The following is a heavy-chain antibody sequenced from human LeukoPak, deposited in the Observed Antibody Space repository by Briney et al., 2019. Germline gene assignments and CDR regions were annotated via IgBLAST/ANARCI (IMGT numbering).Heavy chain of an antibody. Sequence: GGSLRLSCAASGFTFSSYGMHWVRQAPGKGLGWVAFIRYDGSNKYYADSVKGRFTISRDNSKNTLYLQMNSLRAEDTAVYYCASLFLEIVVDDDAFDIWGQGTMVTVSS. J-gene: IGHJ3*02. CDR2: IRYDGSNK. CDR1: GFTFSSYG. D-gene: IGHD3-22*01. V-gene: IGHV3-30*02. CDR3: ASLFLEIVVDDDAFDI.